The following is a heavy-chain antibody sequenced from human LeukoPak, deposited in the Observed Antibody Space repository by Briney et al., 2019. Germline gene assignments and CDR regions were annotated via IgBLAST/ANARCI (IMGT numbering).Heavy chain of an antibody. CDR2: ISGSGGST. CDR3: AKGPKSLWFGELLPYYYGMDV. D-gene: IGHD3-10*01. J-gene: IGHJ6*02. Sequence: GGSLRLSCAASGFTFSSYAMSWVRQAPGKGLEWVSAISGSGGSTYHADSVKGRFTISRDNSKNTLYLQMNSLRAEDTAVYYCAKGPKSLWFGELLPYYYGMDVWGQGTTVTVSS. V-gene: IGHV3-23*01. CDR1: GFTFSSYA.